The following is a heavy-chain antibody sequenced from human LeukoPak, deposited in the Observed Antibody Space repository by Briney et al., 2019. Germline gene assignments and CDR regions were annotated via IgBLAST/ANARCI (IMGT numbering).Heavy chain of an antibody. CDR1: GFTFSSYG. Sequence: PGGSLRLSWAASGFTFSSYGMHWVRPAPSKGLEWVAFTRYDGSNKYYADSVKGRFTISRDNSKNTLYLQMNSLRAEDTAVYYCAKDLVVAASRYSDYWGQGTLVTVSS. V-gene: IGHV3-30*02. D-gene: IGHD2-15*01. J-gene: IGHJ4*02. CDR3: AKDLVVAASRYSDY. CDR2: TRYDGSNK.